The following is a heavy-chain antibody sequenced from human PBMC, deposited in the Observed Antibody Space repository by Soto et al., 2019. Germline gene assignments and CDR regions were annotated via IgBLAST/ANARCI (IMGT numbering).Heavy chain of an antibody. CDR3: ARLRTLAARPSLVRDY. J-gene: IGHJ4*02. Sequence: QVQLVQSGAEVKKPGASVKVSCKASGYTFTSYYMHWVRQAPGQGLEWMGIINPSGGSPSYAQKFQGRVNMTRDTSTSTVYMELSSLRSEDTAVYYCARLRTLAARPSLVRDYWGQGTLVTVSS. CDR1: GYTFTSYY. D-gene: IGHD6-6*01. CDR2: INPSGGSP. V-gene: IGHV1-46*01.